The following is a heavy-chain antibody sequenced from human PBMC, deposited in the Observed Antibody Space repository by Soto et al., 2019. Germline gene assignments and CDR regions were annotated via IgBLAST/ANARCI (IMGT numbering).Heavy chain of an antibody. CDR2: ISSSGSTI. V-gene: IGHV3-11*01. CDR1: GFTFSDYY. J-gene: IGHJ3*02. Sequence: GGSLRLSCAASGFTFSDYYMSWIRQAPGKGLEWVSYISSSGSTIYYADSVKGRFTISRDNAKNSLYLQMNSLRAEDRAVYYFARDSPRRGFCSGGSCYPGGIAFDIWGKGKMVTVSS. CDR3: ARDSPRRGFCSGGSCYPGGIAFDI. D-gene: IGHD2-15*01.